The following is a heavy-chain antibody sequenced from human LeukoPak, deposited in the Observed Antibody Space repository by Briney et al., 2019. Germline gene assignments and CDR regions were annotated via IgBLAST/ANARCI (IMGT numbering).Heavy chain of an antibody. D-gene: IGHD6-19*01. CDR1: GFTFSSYA. V-gene: IGHV3-30*04. CDR2: ISYDGSNK. J-gene: IGHJ4*02. Sequence: PGGSLRLSCAASGFTFSSYAMHWVRQAPGKGLEWVAVISYDGSNKYYADSVKGRFTISRDNSKNTLYLQMNSLRAEDTAVYYCARSKRQWLPQGYWGQGTLVTVSS. CDR3: ARSKRQWLPQGY.